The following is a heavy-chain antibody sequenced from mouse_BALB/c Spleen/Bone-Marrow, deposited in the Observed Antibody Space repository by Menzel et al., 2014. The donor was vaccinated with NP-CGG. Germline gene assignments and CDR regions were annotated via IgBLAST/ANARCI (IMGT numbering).Heavy chain of an antibody. D-gene: IGHD2-1*01. Sequence: VQLQQSGAELVKPGASVKLSCKASGYTFTSYWMHWVKQRPGQGLEWIGEINPSNGRTNYNEKFKSKATLTADKSSSTSYMQLSSLTSEDSAVYCCARERGNYPFAYWGQGTLVTVSA. CDR1: GYTFTSYW. CDR3: ARERGNYPFAY. J-gene: IGHJ3*01. CDR2: INPSNGRT. V-gene: IGHV1S81*02.